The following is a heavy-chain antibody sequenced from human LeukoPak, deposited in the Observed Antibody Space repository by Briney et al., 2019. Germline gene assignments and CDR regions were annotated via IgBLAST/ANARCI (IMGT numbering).Heavy chain of an antibody. D-gene: IGHD2-21*02. CDR2: IYTSGST. CDR3: ASSERGVVVTAILSY. CDR1: GGSISSYY. V-gene: IGHV4-4*09. Sequence: SETLFLTCTVSGGSISSYYWSWIRQPPGKGLEWIGYIYTSGSTNYNPSLKSRVTISVDTSKNQFSLKLSSVTAADTAVYYCASSERGVVVTAILSYWGQGTLVTVSS. J-gene: IGHJ4*02.